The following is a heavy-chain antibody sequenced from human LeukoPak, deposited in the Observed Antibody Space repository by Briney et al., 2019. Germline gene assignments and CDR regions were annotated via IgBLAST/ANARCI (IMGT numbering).Heavy chain of an antibody. D-gene: IGHD2-15*01. CDR2: ISGSGGST. CDR1: GFTFSSYA. V-gene: IGHV3-23*01. Sequence: GGSLRLSCAASGFTFSSYAMSWVRQAPGKGLEWVSAISGSGGSTYYADSVKGRFTISRDNSKNTLYLQMNSLRAEDTAVYYCARVRRAGWEVLKGFNYYYMDVWGKGTTVTVSS. CDR3: ARVRRAGWEVLKGFNYYYMDV. J-gene: IGHJ6*03.